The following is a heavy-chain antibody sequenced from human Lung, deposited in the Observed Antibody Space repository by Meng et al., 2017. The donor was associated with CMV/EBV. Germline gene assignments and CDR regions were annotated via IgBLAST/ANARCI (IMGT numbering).Heavy chain of an antibody. D-gene: IGHD3-3*01. CDR2: IDWDDDK. CDR1: GFLLSATGMR. CDR3: ARIDFWSGIDVFDI. J-gene: IGHJ3*02. V-gene: IGHV2-70D*14. Sequence: GPXLVXPTQTLTLTCSFSGFLLSATGMRVSWIRQPPGGALEWLARIDWDDDKFYSPSLKTRLSISKDTSKNQVVLRMTNMDPVDTATYYCARIDFWSGIDVFDIWGQGXKVTVSS.